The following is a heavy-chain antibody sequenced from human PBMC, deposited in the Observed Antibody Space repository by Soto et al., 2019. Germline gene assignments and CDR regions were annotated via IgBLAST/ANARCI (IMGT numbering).Heavy chain of an antibody. V-gene: IGHV4-31*03. J-gene: IGHJ5*02. D-gene: IGHD2-2*01. CDR3: ARGRGRYCSSTSCIRGGWFDP. CDR2: IYHSGST. Sequence: SETLSLTCTVSGDSLSSGGHYWSWIRQHPGKGLEWIGHIYHSGSTNYNPSLKSRVTISVDTSKNQFSLKLSSVTAADTAVYYCARGRGRYCSSTSCIRGGWFDPWGQGTLVTVSS. CDR1: GDSLSSGGHY.